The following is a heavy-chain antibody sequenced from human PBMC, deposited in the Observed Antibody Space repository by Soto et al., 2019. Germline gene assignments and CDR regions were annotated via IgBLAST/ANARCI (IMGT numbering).Heavy chain of an antibody. D-gene: IGHD1-26*01. CDR2: ISYDGSNK. CDR1: GFTFSSYA. V-gene: IGHV3-30-3*01. CDR3: AREYSNSGSYGYYYYGMDV. Sequence: GSLRLSCAASGFTFSSYAMHWVRQAPGKGLEWVAVISYDGSNKYYADSVKGRFTISRDNSKNTLYLQMNSLRAEDTAVYYCAREYSNSGSYGYYYYGMDVWGQGTTVTVSS. J-gene: IGHJ6*02.